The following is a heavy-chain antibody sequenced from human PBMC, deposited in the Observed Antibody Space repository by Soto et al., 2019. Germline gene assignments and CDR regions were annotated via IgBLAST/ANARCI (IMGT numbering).Heavy chain of an antibody. D-gene: IGHD6-13*01. V-gene: IGHV3-21*01. J-gene: IGHJ5*02. CDR1: GFTSRSST. Sequence: PGVSLSLSCEASGFTSRSSTMNWTRQAPGKGLEWASSISSNTAYIYYTAVRRGRFTISRDNAKNSLHLQMNSLRAEDTAVYYCTRDASRDSSARGWFDPWGPGTLVTVSS. CDR3: TRDASRDSSARGWFDP. CDR2: ISSNTAYI.